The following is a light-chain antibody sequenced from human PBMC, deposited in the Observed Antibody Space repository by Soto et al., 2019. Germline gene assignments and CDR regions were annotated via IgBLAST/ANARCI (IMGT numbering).Light chain of an antibody. CDR2: EVS. CDR3: SSYTTTSALV. V-gene: IGLV2-14*01. Sequence: QSVLTQPASVSGSPGQSITISCTGTSSDVGGYDYVSWYQHHPGKVPKLIIYEVSKRPSGVSHRFSGSKSGNTASLTISGLLTEDEADYYCSSYTTTSALVFGGGTKVTVL. CDR1: SSDVGGYDY. J-gene: IGLJ2*01.